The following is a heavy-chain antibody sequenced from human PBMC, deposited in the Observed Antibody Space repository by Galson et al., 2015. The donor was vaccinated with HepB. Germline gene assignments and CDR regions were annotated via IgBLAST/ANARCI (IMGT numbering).Heavy chain of an antibody. CDR2: TRYDGSNK. CDR3: AKGQDESGSYYTPVDY. D-gene: IGHD3-10*01. V-gene: IGHV3-30*02. Sequence: SLRLSCAASGFSFSTYVLHWVRQAPGKGLEWVAFTRYDGSNKYYADSVKGRFTISRDNSKNTLYLQMNSLTADDTAVYYCAKGQDESGSYYTPVDYWGQGTLVTVSS. J-gene: IGHJ4*02. CDR1: GFSFSTYV.